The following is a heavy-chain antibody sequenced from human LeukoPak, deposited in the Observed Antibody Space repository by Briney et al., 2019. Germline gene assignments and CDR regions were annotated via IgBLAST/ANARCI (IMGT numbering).Heavy chain of an antibody. D-gene: IGHD1-26*01. J-gene: IGHJ3*02. CDR1: GFTFSSYS. Sequence: GGSLRLSCAASGFTFSSYSMNWVRQAPGKGLEWVSYISSSSSTIYYADSVKGRFTISRDNAKNSLYLQMNSLRAEDTAVYYCARDWRLVGATTWGPPDAFDIWGQGTMVTVSS. CDR2: ISSSSSTI. CDR3: ARDWRLVGATTWGPPDAFDI. V-gene: IGHV3-48*01.